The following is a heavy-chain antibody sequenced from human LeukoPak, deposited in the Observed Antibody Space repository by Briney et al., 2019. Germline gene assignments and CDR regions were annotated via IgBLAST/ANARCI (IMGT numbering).Heavy chain of an antibody. V-gene: IGHV4-4*07. CDR1: GGYTGSHY. Sequence: PSETLSRTCTVSGGYTGSHYWSWIRQPAGKGLEWIGRISPSGTTHYNPSLGSRVTMSVDTSKNYFSLRLSSVTAADTAVYYCARDFYASGFYFWFDPWGQGMLVTVSS. CDR3: ARDFYASGFYFWFDP. D-gene: IGHD2/OR15-2a*01. CDR2: ISPSGTT. J-gene: IGHJ5*02.